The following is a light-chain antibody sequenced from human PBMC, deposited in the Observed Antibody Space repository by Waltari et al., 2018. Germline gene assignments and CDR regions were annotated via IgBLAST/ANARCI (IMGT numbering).Light chain of an antibody. J-gene: IGKJ1*01. CDR2: GAS. CDR3: QQYGTSLST. Sequence: EIVLTQSPGTLSLSPGERATLSCRASQSVTNNYLAWYQQKRGQAPRALIYGASSRASGVPARFSGRGSGTDFTLTISRLEPEDFAVYYCQQYGTSLSTFGQGTRVEIK. CDR1: QSVTNNY. V-gene: IGKV3-20*01.